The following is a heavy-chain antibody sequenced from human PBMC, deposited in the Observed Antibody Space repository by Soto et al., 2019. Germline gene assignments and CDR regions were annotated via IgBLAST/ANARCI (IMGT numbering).Heavy chain of an antibody. D-gene: IGHD3-3*01. CDR2: IIPIFGTA. CDR3: ARGMPGITIFVVVKGWFDP. J-gene: IGHJ5*02. V-gene: IGHV1-69*01. CDR1: GGTFSSYA. Sequence: QVQLVQSGAEVKKPGSSVKVSCKASGGTFSSYAISWLRQAPGQGLEWMGGIIPIFGTANYAQKFQGRVTITTDESTSTAYMELSRRRSEDTAVYYCARGMPGITIFVVVKGWFDPWGQGTLVTVSS.